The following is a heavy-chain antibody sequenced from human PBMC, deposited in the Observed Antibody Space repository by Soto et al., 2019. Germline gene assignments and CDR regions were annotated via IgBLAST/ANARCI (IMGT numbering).Heavy chain of an antibody. Sequence: PXGSLGLSCAASGITFTGFAFNWVRQSPGKGLEWVSTVSGSGDATHYADSVKGRFTISRDNSKNTLYLQMNSLRAEDTAIYYCARDPSTGYADYWGQGTLVTVSS. V-gene: IGHV3-23*01. CDR1: GITFTGFA. J-gene: IGHJ4*02. D-gene: IGHD3-9*01. CDR2: VSGSGDAT. CDR3: ARDPSTGYADY.